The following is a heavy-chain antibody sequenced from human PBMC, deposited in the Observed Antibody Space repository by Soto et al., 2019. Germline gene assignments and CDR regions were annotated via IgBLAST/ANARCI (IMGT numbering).Heavy chain of an antibody. Sequence: SGTLSLTCAVSGGSISSGGYSWSWIRQPPGKGLEWIGYIYHSGSTYYNPSLKSRVTISADTSMNQFSLALTSVTAAVTAMYYCARGPTTEKVDSRCQAILVTVS. V-gene: IGHV4-30-2*05. CDR1: GGSISSGGYS. CDR2: IYHSGST. J-gene: IGHJ4*02. CDR3: ARGPTTEKVDS.